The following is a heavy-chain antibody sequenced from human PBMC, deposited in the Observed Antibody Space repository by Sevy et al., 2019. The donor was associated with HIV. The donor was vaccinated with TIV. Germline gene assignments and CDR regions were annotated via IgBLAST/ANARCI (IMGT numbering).Heavy chain of an antibody. J-gene: IGHJ4*02. V-gene: IGHV4-30-4*01. D-gene: IGHD4-17*01. CDR2: IYYSGST. CDR1: GGSISSGDYY. Sequence: SETLSLTCTVSGGSISSGDYYWSWIRQPPGKGLEWIGYIYYSGSTYYNPSLKSRVTISVDTSKNQFSLKLSSVTAADTAVYYCARGGRDYGDTEDNPFDYWGQGTLVTVSS. CDR3: ARGGRDYGDTEDNPFDY.